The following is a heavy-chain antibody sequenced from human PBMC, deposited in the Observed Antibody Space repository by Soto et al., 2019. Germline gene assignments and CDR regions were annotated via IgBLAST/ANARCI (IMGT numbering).Heavy chain of an antibody. CDR1: GGSISSGGYY. CDR2: IYHSGTT. V-gene: IGHV4-31*03. Sequence: QVQLQESGPGLVKPSQTLSLTCTVSGGSISSGGYYWSWIHQHPGKGLEWIGYIYHSGTTYYNPSLKSRVTISVDTSKNQFSLQPPSLTAAHTGVYYCVRVRANQLMGCFDLGVKGTLVTVS. D-gene: IGHD2-2*01. CDR3: VRVRANQLMGCFDL. J-gene: IGHJ5*02.